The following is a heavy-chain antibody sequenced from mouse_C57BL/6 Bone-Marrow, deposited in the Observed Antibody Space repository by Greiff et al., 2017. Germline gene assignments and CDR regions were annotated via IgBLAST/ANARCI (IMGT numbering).Heavy chain of an antibody. CDR3: AGGRY. CDR1: GYTFTSYW. Sequence: QVQLKQPGAELVKPGASVKLSCKASGYTFTSYWMQWVKQRPGQGLEWIGEIDPSDSYTNYNQKFKGKATLTVDTSSSTAYMQLSSLTSEDSAVYYCAGGRYWGQVTTLPFSS. J-gene: IGHJ2*01. CDR2: IDPSDSYT. V-gene: IGHV1-50*01.